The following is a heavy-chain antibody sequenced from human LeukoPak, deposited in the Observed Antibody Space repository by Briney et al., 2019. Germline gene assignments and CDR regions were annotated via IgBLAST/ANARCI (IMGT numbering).Heavy chain of an antibody. CDR3: ARDSYGDANFDS. D-gene: IGHD4-17*01. CDR2: ISSSSSTI. Sequence: GGSLRLSCAASGFTFDDYGMNWVRQAPGKGLEWVSYISSSSSTIYYADSVKGRFTISRDISKNAVYLQMNSLRAEDTAVYYCARDSYGDANFDSWGQGALVTVSS. V-gene: IGHV3-48*01. J-gene: IGHJ4*02. CDR1: GFTFDDYG.